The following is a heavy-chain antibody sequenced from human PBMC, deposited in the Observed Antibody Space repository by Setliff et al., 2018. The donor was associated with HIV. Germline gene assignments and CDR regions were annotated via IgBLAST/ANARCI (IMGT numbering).Heavy chain of an antibody. CDR2: VSYSGTT. Sequence: PSETLSLTCTVSGASIGSVNYYWGWFRQPPGKGLEWIGSVSYSGTTYYNPSLQSRVTVSGDTSKNQFSLNLNSVTAADTAVYYCARQSLLGKIAVAAYDYWGQGTLVTAPQ. CDR3: ARQSLLGKIAVAAYDY. D-gene: IGHD6-19*01. V-gene: IGHV4-39*01. J-gene: IGHJ4*02. CDR1: GASIGSVNYY.